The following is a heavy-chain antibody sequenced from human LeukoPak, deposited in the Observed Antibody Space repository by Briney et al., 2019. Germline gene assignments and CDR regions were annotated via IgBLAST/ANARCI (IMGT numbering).Heavy chain of an antibody. CDR3: ARGLYLSYSYGATDY. J-gene: IGHJ4*02. V-gene: IGHV1-69*05. CDR2: IIPIFGTA. Sequence: SVKVSCKASGYTFTSYGISWVRQAPGQGLEWMGGIIPIFGTANYAQKFQGRVTITTDESTSTAYMELSSLRSEDTAVYYCARGLYLSYSYGATDYWGQGTLVTVSS. D-gene: IGHD3-22*01. CDR1: GYTFTSYG.